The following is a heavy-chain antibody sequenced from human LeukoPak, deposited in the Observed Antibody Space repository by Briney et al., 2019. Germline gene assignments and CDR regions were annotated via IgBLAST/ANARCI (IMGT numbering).Heavy chain of an antibody. CDR2: INSEGSST. CDR3: ARDSGDGYNNFDY. J-gene: IGHJ4*02. CDR1: GFTFSNYW. Sequence: PGGSLRLSCAASGFTFSNYWTHWVRQAPGKGLVWVSRINSEGSSTNNADSVKGGFTISRDNEKNTLYLQMNSLRADDTALYYCARDSGDGYNNFDYWGQGTLVTVSS. D-gene: IGHD5-24*01. V-gene: IGHV3-74*01.